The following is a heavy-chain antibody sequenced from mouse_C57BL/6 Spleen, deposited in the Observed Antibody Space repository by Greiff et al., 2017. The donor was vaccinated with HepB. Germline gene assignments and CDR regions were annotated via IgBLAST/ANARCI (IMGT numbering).Heavy chain of an antibody. V-gene: IGHV14-3*01. D-gene: IGHD1-1*01. CDR3: ARSGDFYYYGSSYPFDY. CDR2: IDPANGNT. Sequence: VQLQQSVAELVRPGASVKLSCTASGFNIKNTYMHWVKQRPEQGLEWIGRIDPANGNTKYAPKFQGKATITADTSSNTAYLQLSSLTYEDTAIYYCARSGDFYYYGSSYPFDYWGQGTTLTVSS. J-gene: IGHJ2*01. CDR1: GFNIKNTY.